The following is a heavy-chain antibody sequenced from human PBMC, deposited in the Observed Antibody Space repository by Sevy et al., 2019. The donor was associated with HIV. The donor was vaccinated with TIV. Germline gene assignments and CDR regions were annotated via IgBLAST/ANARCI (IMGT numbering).Heavy chain of an antibody. CDR1: GDSVSSNSAA. CDR2: TYYRSKWYN. V-gene: IGHV6-1*01. J-gene: IGHJ4*02. D-gene: IGHD2-15*01. Sequence: SQTLSLTCAISGDSVSSNSAAWNWIRQSPSRGLEWLGRTYYRSKWYNDYAVSVKSRITINPDTSKKQFSLQLNSVTPGDTAVYYCARDRGDCSGGSCYSGGFDYWGQGALVTVSS. CDR3: ARDRGDCSGGSCYSGGFDY.